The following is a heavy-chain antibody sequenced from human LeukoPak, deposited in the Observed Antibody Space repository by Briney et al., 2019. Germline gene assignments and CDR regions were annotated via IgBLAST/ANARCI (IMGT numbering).Heavy chain of an antibody. Sequence: GGSLRLSCAASGFTFSSYVMSWVRQAPGRGLEWVSNIGGSVGSMFYAASVKGRFAISRDNSKKTLFLQMNNLRVEDTAVYYCAKRGNSWDLFDYWGQGTLVTVSS. CDR2: IGGSVGSM. J-gene: IGHJ4*02. V-gene: IGHV3-23*01. CDR3: AKRGNSWDLFDY. D-gene: IGHD6-13*01. CDR1: GFTFSSYV.